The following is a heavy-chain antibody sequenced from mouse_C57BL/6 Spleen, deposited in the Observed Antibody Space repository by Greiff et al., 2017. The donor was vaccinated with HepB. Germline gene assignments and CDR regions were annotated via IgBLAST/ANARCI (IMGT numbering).Heavy chain of an antibody. Sequence: QVQLQQSGAELVKPGASVKLSCKASGYTFTSYWMHWVKQSPGQGLEWIGMIHPNSGSTNYNEKFKSKATLTVDKSSSTAYMQLSSLTSEDSAVYYCADYYGSSGWYFGVWGTVTTVTVSS. CDR3: ADYYGSSGWYFGV. J-gene: IGHJ1*03. V-gene: IGHV1-64*01. CDR1: GYTFTSYW. D-gene: IGHD1-1*01. CDR2: IHPNSGST.